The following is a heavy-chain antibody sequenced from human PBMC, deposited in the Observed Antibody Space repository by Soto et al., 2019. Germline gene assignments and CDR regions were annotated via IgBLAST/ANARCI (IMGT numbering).Heavy chain of an antibody. CDR3: AKELRETGGYYFDC. Sequence: ASVGGVVQPGRSLRLSCAASGFSFSKYGMHWVRQAPGKGLEWVAEMSDDGSKKYYGDSVKGRFTISRDNSKNTLYLLMDSLRPEDTAMYYCAKELRETGGYYFDCWGQGTLVTGSS. V-gene: IGHV3-30*18. J-gene: IGHJ4*02. CDR1: GFSFSKYG. CDR2: MSDDGSKK. D-gene: IGHD3-16*01.